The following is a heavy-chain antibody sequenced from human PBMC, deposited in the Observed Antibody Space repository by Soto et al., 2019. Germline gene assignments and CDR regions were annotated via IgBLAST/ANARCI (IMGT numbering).Heavy chain of an antibody. Sequence: ASVKVSCKASGYTFTSYDINWVRQATGQGLEWMGWMNPNSGNTGYAQKFQGRVTMTRNTSISTAYLELSSLRSEDTAVYYCARGGPPGVEWIGDYYYYMDVWGKGTMVTVSS. CDR3: ARGGPPGVEWIGDYYYYMDV. D-gene: IGHD3-3*01. CDR1: GYTFTSYD. J-gene: IGHJ6*03. CDR2: MNPNSGNT. V-gene: IGHV1-8*01.